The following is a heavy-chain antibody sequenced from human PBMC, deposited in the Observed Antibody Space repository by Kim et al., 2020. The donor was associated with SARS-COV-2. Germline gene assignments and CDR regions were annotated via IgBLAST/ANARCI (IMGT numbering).Heavy chain of an antibody. CDR2: ISYDGSNK. D-gene: IGHD4-17*01. CDR3: AREGGDGDYSFDY. J-gene: IGHJ4*02. V-gene: IGHV3-30-3*01. Sequence: GGSLRLSCAASGFTFRSYAMHWVRQAPGKGLEWVAVISYDGSNKYYADSVKGRFTISRDNSKNTLYLQMNSLRAEDTAVYYCAREGGDGDYSFDYWGQGTLVTVSS. CDR1: GFTFRSYA.